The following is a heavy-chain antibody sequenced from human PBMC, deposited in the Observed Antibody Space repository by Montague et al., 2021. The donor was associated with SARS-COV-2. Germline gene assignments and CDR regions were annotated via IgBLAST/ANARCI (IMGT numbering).Heavy chain of an antibody. V-gene: IGHV3-74*01. D-gene: IGHD3-10*01. J-gene: IGHJ6*03. Sequence: SLRLSCAASGFTFSSYWMHWVRQAPGKGLVWVSRINSDGSSTSYADSVKGRFTISRDNAKNTLYLQMNSLRAEDTAVYYCAGDFGSGSYYYYYYMDVWGKGTTVTVSS. CDR3: AGDFGSGSYYYYYYMDV. CDR1: GFTFSSYW. CDR2: INSDGSST.